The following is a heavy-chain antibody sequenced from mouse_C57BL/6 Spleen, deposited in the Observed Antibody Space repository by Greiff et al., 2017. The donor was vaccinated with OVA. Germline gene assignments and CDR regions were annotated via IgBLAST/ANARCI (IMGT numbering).Heavy chain of an antibody. V-gene: IGHV5-6*01. Sequence: EVKLVESGGDLVKPGGSLKLSCAASGFTFSSYGMSWVRQTPDKRLEWVATISSGGSYNYYPDSVKGRFTISRDNAKNTLYLQMSSLKSEDTAMYYCASYDYDDAYWGQGTLVTVSA. CDR1: GFTFSSYG. D-gene: IGHD2-4*01. J-gene: IGHJ3*01. CDR3: ASYDYDDAY. CDR2: ISSGGSYN.